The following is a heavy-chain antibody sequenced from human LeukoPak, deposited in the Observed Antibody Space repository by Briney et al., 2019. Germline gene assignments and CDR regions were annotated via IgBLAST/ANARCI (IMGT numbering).Heavy chain of an antibody. CDR2: ISGSGGST. CDR1: GFTFSSYA. V-gene: IGHV3-23*01. CDR3: ANLLKYGSGSPTI. J-gene: IGHJ3*02. D-gene: IGHD3-10*01. Sequence: PGGSLRPSCAASGFTFSSYAMSWVRQAPGKGLEWVSAISGSGGSTYYADSVKGRFTISRDNSKNTLYLQMNSLRAEDTAVYYCANLLKYGSGSPTIWGQGTMVTVSS.